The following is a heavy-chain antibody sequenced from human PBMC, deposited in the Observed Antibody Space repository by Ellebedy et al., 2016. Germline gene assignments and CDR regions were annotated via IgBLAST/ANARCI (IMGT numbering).Heavy chain of an antibody. V-gene: IGHV1-8*01. CDR3: ARARRTYYYDSSGYSFDY. CDR1: AYTFTSYD. CDR2: MNPNSGNT. D-gene: IGHD3-22*01. J-gene: IGHJ4*02. Sequence: ASVKVSCKASAYTFTSYDIIWVRQATGQGLEWMGWMNPNSGNTGYVQKFQGRVTMTRSTSISTAYMELSSLRSEDTAVYYCARARRTYYYDSSGYSFDYWGQGTLVTVSS.